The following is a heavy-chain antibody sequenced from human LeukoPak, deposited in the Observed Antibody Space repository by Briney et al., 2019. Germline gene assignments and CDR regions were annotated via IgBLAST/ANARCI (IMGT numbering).Heavy chain of an antibody. V-gene: IGHV4-59*01. CDR2: IYNSRAT. CDR1: GGSFSTYY. Sequence: SETLSLTCSVSGGSFSTYYWTWIRQPPGKGLEWIGCIYNSRATYYNPSFKSRVTISVDSSKNQFSLKLTSVTAADTAIYFCAREPEYWGQGALVTVSS. J-gene: IGHJ1*01. CDR3: AREPEY. D-gene: IGHD1-14*01.